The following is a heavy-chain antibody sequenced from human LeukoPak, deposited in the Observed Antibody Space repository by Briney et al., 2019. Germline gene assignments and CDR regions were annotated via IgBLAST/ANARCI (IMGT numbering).Heavy chain of an antibody. V-gene: IGHV4-39*07. CDR1: GGSISSSSYY. CDR3: ATLLLWFGELTSWDY. D-gene: IGHD3-10*01. CDR2: IYHGGST. Sequence: SETLSLTCTVSGGSISSSSYYWGWIRQPPGKGLEWIGSIYHGGSTYYNPSLKSRVTLSVDTSKNQFSLNLSSVTAADTAVYYCATLLLWFGELTSWDYWGQGTLVTVSS. J-gene: IGHJ4*02.